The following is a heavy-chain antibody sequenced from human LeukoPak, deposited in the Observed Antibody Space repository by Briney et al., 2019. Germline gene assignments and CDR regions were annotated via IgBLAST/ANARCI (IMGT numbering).Heavy chain of an antibody. CDR3: AREMGATAPEAFDI. D-gene: IGHD1-26*01. J-gene: IGHJ3*02. V-gene: IGHV1-69*05. Sequence: SVKVSCKASGGTFSSYAISWVRQAPGQGIEWMGRIIPIFGTANYAQKLQGRVTMTTDTSTSTAYMELRSLRSDDTAVYYCAREMGATAPEAFDIWGQGTMVTVSS. CDR2: IIPIFGTA. CDR1: GGTFSSYA.